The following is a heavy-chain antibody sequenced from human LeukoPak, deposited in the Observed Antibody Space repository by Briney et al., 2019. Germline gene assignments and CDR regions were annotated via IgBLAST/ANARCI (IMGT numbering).Heavy chain of an antibody. CDR2: ISPNGGGT. D-gene: IGHD1-26*01. J-gene: IGHJ4*02. V-gene: IGHV3-64*01. CDR3: AKERIVGAKVGRAA. Sequence: GGSLRLPCAASGFTFSSYAMLWVRQAPGKGLEYVSAISPNGGGTYYANSVKGRFTMSRDNSKNTLYLQMNSLRAEDTAVYYCAKERIVGAKVGRAAGGQGTLVTVSS. CDR1: GFTFSSYA.